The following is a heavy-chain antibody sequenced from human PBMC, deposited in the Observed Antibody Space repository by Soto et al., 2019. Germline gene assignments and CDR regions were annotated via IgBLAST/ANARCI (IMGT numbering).Heavy chain of an antibody. D-gene: IGHD4-17*01. V-gene: IGHV3-33*01. CDR1: GFTFSGFG. J-gene: IGHJ3*02. CDR3: ARGRGGSYGGNSAHFDI. Sequence: QVQLVESGGGVVQPGTSLRLSCEASGFTFSGFGMHWVRQAPGKGLEWVAVIWYDGSKKYYADCVKGRFTISRDNSKKALYLQMNSLRAEDTAVDYCARGRGGSYGGNSAHFDIWGQGTLVTVSS. CDR2: IWYDGSKK.